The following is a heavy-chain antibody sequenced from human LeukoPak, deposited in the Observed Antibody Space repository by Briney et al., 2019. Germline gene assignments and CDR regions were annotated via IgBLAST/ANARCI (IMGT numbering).Heavy chain of an antibody. J-gene: IGHJ4*02. CDR1: GFTFSSYE. Sequence: GGSLRLSCAASGFTFSSYEMNWVRQAPGKGLEWVSYISSSGSTIYYADSVKGRFTISRDNAKNSLYLQMNSLRAEDTAVYYCAREWSPIQLGYCSSTSCILPAGFDYWGQGTLVTVSS. D-gene: IGHD2-2*01. CDR3: AREWSPIQLGYCSSTSCILPAGFDY. CDR2: ISSSGSTI. V-gene: IGHV3-48*03.